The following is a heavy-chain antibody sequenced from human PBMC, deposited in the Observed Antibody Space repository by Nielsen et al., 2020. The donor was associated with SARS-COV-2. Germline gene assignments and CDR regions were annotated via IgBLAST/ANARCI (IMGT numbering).Heavy chain of an antibody. V-gene: IGHV3-74*01. J-gene: IGHJ4*02. D-gene: IGHD3-22*01. CDR1: GFTFSSYW. CDR3: ARGDLFSQYYYDTSGFDY. CDR2: INSDGSST. Sequence: GESLKISCAASGFTFSSYWMHWVRQAPGKGLVWVSRINSDGSSTSYADSVKGRFTISRDNAKNTLSLQMNSLRAEDTAVYYCARGDLFSQYYYDTSGFDYWGQGTLVTVSS.